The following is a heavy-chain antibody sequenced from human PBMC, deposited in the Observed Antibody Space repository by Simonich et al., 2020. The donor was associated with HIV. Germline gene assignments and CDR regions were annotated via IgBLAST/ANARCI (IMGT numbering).Heavy chain of an antibody. CDR3: ARNGIAARPDTSEVDY. CDR1: GGSFSGYY. Sequence: QVQLQQWGAGLLKPSETLSLTCAVYGGSFSGYYWSWIRQPPGKGLEWIAKINNSGSIYYNPSLKSRGTISVDTSKSQFSLKVSSVTAADTAVYYCARNGIAARPDTSEVDYWGQGTLVTVSS. D-gene: IGHD6-6*01. V-gene: IGHV4-34*01. CDR2: INNSGSI. J-gene: IGHJ4*02.